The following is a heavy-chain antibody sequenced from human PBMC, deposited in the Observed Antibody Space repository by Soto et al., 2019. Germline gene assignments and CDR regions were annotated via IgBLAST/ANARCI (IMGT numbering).Heavy chain of an antibody. V-gene: IGHV3-48*02. CDR3: AREGLIWFGDLIRNYYNYALDV. D-gene: IGHD3-10*01. CDR1: GFTFSNYN. CDR2: ISSTTGTI. Sequence: ESGGGLVQPGGSLRLSCEASGFTFSNYNMNWVRQAPGKGLEWISYISSTTGTIYYADSAKGRFTISRDNAKNSLYLQMSRLRDEDTAVYYCAREGLIWFGDLIRNYYNYALDVWGQGATVTVSS. J-gene: IGHJ6*02.